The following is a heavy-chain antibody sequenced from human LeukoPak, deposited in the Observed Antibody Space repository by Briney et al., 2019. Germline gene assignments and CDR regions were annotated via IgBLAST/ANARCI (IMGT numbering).Heavy chain of an antibody. V-gene: IGHV4-59*08. CDR3: ARIDRAVAGTIDS. D-gene: IGHD6-19*01. J-gene: IGHJ4*02. CDR1: GGSISSYF. CDR2: IYYSGST. Sequence: SETLSLTCTVSGGSISSYFWSWIRQPPGKGLEWIGYIYYSGSTNYNPSLKSRVTMSVDTSKNQFSLKLSSVTAADTAVYYCARIDRAVAGTIDSWGQGTLVTVSS.